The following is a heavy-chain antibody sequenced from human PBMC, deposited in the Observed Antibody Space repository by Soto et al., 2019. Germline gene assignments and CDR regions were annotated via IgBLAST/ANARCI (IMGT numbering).Heavy chain of an antibody. D-gene: IGHD5-18*01. CDR3: ASVRVYSTFKYGFQFDY. CDR1: GFTFSSYA. J-gene: IGHJ4*02. Sequence: QVQLVESGGGVVQPGRSLRLSCAASGFTFSSYAMHWVRQAPGKGLEWVAVISYDVNNKYYADSVKGRFTISRDNSTSTLYLQMTSLGPEDTALNFCASVRVYSTFKYGFQFDYWGQGSLVSVSS. CDR2: ISYDVNNK. V-gene: IGHV3-30-3*01.